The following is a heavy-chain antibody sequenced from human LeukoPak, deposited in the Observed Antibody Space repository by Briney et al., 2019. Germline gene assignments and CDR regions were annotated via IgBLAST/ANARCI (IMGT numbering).Heavy chain of an antibody. Sequence: GGSLRLSCAASGFTFSSYSMNWVRQAPGKGLEWVSSISSSSSYIYYADSVKGRFTISRDNAKNSLYLQMNSLRAEDTAVYYCARGSEDGSGSYNWFDPWGQGTLVTVSS. CDR1: GFTFSSYS. J-gene: IGHJ5*02. D-gene: IGHD3-10*01. CDR2: ISSSSSYI. V-gene: IGHV3-21*01. CDR3: ARGSEDGSGSYNWFDP.